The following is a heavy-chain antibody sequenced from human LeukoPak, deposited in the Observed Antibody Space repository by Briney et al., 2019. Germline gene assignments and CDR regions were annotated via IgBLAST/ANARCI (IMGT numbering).Heavy chain of an antibody. CDR1: GGSISSTAYY. V-gene: IGHV4-39*01. J-gene: IGHJ6*02. Sequence: PSETLSLTCTVSGGSISSTAYYWGWIRQPPGRGLEWITTIYYSGTTYYNPSLEGRVTISVDTSKNQFSLKLSSVTAADTSVYYCSRQGVRGTYYYAMDVWGQGTTVTVSS. CDR3: SRQGVRGTYYYAMDV. D-gene: IGHD3-10*01. CDR2: IYYSGTT.